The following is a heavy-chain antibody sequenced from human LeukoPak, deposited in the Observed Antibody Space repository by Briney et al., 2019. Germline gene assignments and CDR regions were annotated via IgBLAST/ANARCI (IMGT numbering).Heavy chain of an antibody. CDR2: ISGSGGST. CDR1: GFTFSSYG. V-gene: IGHV3-23*01. Sequence: TGGSLRLSCAASGFTFSSYGMSWVRQAPGKGLEWVSAISGSGGSTYYADSVKGRFTISRDNAKNSLYLQMNSLRAEDTAVYYCARDRLWFSYWGQGTLVTVSS. J-gene: IGHJ4*02. CDR3: ARDRLWFSY. D-gene: IGHD3-10*01.